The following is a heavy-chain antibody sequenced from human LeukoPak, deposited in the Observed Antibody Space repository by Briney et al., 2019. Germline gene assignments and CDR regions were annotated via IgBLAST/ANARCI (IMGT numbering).Heavy chain of an antibody. Sequence: SSETLSLTCTVSGGSISSNYWSWIRQPPGKGLEWIGYIFYRGSTNSNPSLKSRVTISVDTSKNQFSLKLSSVTAADTAVYYCARGIAVAGLFDYWGQGTLVTVSS. CDR2: IFYRGST. J-gene: IGHJ4*02. D-gene: IGHD6-19*01. V-gene: IGHV4-59*01. CDR3: ARGIAVAGLFDY. CDR1: GGSISSNY.